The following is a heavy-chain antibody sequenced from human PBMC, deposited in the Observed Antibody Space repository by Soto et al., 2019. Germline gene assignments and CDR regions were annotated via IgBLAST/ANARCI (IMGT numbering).Heavy chain of an antibody. CDR3: ARETDDFWIDEDYYGRDV. CDR1: GFTFSSYW. CDR2: IKQDGSEK. V-gene: IGHV3-7*01. Sequence: AVGSLRLSCAASGFTFSSYWMSWVRQAPGKGLEWVANIKQDGSEKYYVDSVKGRFTISRDNAKNSLYLQMNSLRAGDTAVYYCARETDDFWIDEDYYGRDVWGQGTTVTVSS. J-gene: IGHJ6*02. D-gene: IGHD3-3*01.